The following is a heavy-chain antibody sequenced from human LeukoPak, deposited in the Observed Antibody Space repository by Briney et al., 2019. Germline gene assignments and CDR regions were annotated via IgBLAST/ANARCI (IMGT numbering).Heavy chain of an antibody. D-gene: IGHD1-26*01. V-gene: IGHV4-38-2*02. CDR2: IYHSGST. J-gene: IGHJ5*02. CDR3: ARGAANGSFYDWFDT. CDR1: GYSISSGYY. Sequence: SETLSLTCTVSGYSISSGYYWGWIRQPPGKGLEWIGSIYHSGSTFYNPSLKSRVTISVDTSKNQFSLKLTSVTAADTAAYYCARGAANGSFYDWFDTWGPGTRVTVSS.